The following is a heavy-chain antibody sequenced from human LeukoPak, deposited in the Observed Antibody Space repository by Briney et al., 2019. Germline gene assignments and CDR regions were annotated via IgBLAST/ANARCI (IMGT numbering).Heavy chain of an antibody. CDR2: MNPNSGNT. D-gene: IGHD2-21*02. CDR3: ARGGPDLAYCGGDCYFPNAFDI. CDR1: GYTFTSYD. V-gene: IGHV1-8*01. Sequence: GASVKVSCKASGYTFTSYDINWVRQATGQGLGWMGWMNPNSGNTGYAQKFQGRVTMTTDTSTSTAYMELRGLRSDDTAVYYCARGGPDLAYCGGDCYFPNAFDIWGQGTMVTVSS. J-gene: IGHJ3*02.